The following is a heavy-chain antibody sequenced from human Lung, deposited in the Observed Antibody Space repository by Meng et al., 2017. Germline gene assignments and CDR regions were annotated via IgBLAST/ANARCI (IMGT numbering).Heavy chain of an antibody. D-gene: IGHD6-13*01. CDR2: IKSNSDGGTT. CDR3: ATGAAAADH. CDR1: GFSFTDAW. Sequence: GQLGGSGGGWVKPGGSLRLSCVASGFSFTDAWMSWVRQAPGKGLEWVGRIKSNSDGGTTDYAAPVKGRFTISRDDSKNTLYLQMNSLITEDTAVYFCATGAAAADHWGQGTLVTVSS. J-gene: IGHJ4*02. V-gene: IGHV3-15*01.